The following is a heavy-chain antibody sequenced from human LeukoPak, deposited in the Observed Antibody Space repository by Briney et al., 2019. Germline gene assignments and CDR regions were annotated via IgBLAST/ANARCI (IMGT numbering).Heavy chain of an antibody. J-gene: IGHJ4*02. Sequence: GGSLRLSCAASGFTFSTYGMHWVRQAPGKGLEWVAVVWYDGTNIHYVDSVEGRFTISRDNSKSTLYPQMNSLTAEDTAVYYCARGGYSGTYYFDYWGQGTLVTVSS. D-gene: IGHD1-26*01. CDR1: GFTFSTYG. CDR3: ARGGYSGTYYFDY. V-gene: IGHV3-33*01. CDR2: VWYDGTNI.